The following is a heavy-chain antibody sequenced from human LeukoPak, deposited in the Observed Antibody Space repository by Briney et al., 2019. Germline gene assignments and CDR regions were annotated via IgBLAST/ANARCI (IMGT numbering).Heavy chain of an antibody. CDR1: GYTFTSYG. CDR3: ARAGYCSSTSCYASDYYYYYGMDV. V-gene: IGHV1-18*01. Sequence: ASVKVSCKASGYTFTSYGISWVRQAPGQGLEWMGWISAYNGNTNYAHKLQGRVTMTTDTSTSTAYMELRSLRSDDTAVYYCARAGYCSSTSCYASDYYYYYGMDVWGQGTTVTVSS. CDR2: ISAYNGNT. J-gene: IGHJ6*02. D-gene: IGHD2-2*01.